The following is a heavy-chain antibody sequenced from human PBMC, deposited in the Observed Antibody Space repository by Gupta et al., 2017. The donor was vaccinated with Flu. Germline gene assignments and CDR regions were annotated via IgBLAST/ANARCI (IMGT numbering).Heavy chain of an antibody. D-gene: IGHD4-17*01. CDR3: ARGMTTVTTLWFDP. J-gene: IGHJ5*02. CDR2: IYYSGST. V-gene: IGHV4-31*03. CDR1: GGSISSGGYY. Sequence: QVQLQESGPGLVKPSQTLSLTCTVSGGSISSGGYYWSWIRQHPGKGLEWIGYIYYSGSTYYNPSLKSRVTISVDTSKNQFSLKLSSVTAADTAVYYCARGMTTVTTLWFDPWGQGTLVTVSS.